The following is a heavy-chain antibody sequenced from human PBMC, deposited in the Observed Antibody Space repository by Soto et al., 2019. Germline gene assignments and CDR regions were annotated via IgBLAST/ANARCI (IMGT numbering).Heavy chain of an antibody. V-gene: IGHV1-3*01. D-gene: IGHD3-22*01. CDR3: ARDIKWDDTSVGMDV. CDR2: TNAGNGNT. Sequence: ASVKVSCKASGYTFTSYAMHWVRQAPGQRLEWMGWTNAGNGNTKYSQKFQGRVTITRDTSASTAYMELSSLRSEDTSVYYCARDIKWDDTSVGMDVWGQGTTVTVSS. CDR1: GYTFTSYA. J-gene: IGHJ6*02.